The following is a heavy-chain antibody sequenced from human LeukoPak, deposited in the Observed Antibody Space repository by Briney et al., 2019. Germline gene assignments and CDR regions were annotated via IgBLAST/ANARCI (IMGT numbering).Heavy chain of an antibody. D-gene: IGHD5-12*01. CDR1: GFTFSNYA. CDR2: ISFDGNDK. Sequence: PGGSLRLSCADSGFTFSNYALHWVRQAPGKGLEWVAVISFDGNDKSYAESVKGRFTISRDNSKNTLYLEMNSLRTEDTAVYYCAGDSSYNGYAPPYYFDYWGPGTLVTVSS. J-gene: IGHJ4*02. CDR3: AGDSSYNGYAPPYYFDY. V-gene: IGHV3-30-3*01.